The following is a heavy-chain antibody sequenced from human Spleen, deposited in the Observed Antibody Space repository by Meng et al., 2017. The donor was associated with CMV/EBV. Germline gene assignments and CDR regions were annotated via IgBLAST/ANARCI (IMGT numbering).Heavy chain of an antibody. D-gene: IGHD3-3*01. V-gene: IGHV3-30*02. CDR1: GFTFSSYG. Sequence: GESLKISCAASGFTFSSYGMHWVRQAPGKGLEWVAVIWYDGSNKYYADSVKGRFTISRDNSKNTLYLQMNSLRAEDTAVYYCAKDGTYYDFWSGSPLNWFDPWGQGTLVTVSS. J-gene: IGHJ5*02. CDR3: AKDGTYYDFWSGSPLNWFDP. CDR2: IWYDGSNK.